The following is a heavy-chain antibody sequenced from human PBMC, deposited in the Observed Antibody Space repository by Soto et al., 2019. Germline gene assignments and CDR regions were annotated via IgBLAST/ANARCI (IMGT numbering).Heavy chain of an antibody. J-gene: IGHJ4*02. V-gene: IGHV3-30-3*01. CDR2: ISYDGSNK. D-gene: IGHD5-18*01. CDR1: GFTFSSYA. CDR3: ARDPAMREINAFDY. Sequence: PGGSLRLSCAASGFTFSSYAMHWVRQAPGKGLEWVAVISYDGSNKYYADSVKGRFTISRDNSKNTLYLQMNSLRAEDTAVYYCARDPAMREINAFDYWGQGTLVTVSS.